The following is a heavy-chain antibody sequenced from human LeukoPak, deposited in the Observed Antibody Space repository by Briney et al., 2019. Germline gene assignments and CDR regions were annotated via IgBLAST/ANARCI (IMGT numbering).Heavy chain of an antibody. CDR1: GFTFGDYA. CDR2: IRSKAYGGTT. J-gene: IGHJ6*03. V-gene: IGHV3-49*04. Sequence: GGSLRLSCKASGFTFGDYAMSWVRQAPGKGLEWVGFIRSKAYGGTTEYAASVKGRFTISRDDSKSIAYLQMNSLKTEDTAVYYCTRDPLREEWLYMDVWGKGTTVTVSS. D-gene: IGHD3-3*01. CDR3: TRDPLREEWLYMDV.